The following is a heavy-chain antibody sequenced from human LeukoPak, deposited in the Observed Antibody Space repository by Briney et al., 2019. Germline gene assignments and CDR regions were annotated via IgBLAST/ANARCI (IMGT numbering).Heavy chain of an antibody. D-gene: IGHD6-19*01. Sequence: PSETLSLTCTVSGGSISSYYWSWIRQPPGKGLEWIGYIYYSGSTNYNPSLKSRVTISVDTSKNQFSLKLSSVTAADTAAYYCARGHSSGWYYLDYWGQGTLVTVSS. CDR1: GGSISSYY. V-gene: IGHV4-59*08. CDR3: ARGHSSGWYYLDY. CDR2: IYYSGST. J-gene: IGHJ4*02.